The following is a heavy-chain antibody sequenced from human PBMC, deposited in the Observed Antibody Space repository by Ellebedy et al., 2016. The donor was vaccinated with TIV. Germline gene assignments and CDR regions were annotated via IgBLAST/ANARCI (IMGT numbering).Heavy chain of an antibody. Sequence: ASVKVSCXVSGYILTELSMHWVRQAPGKGLEWMGGFDPEDGETIYAQKFQGRVTMTEDTSTDTAYMELSSLRSEDTAVYYCASPTVTTTNYYYYGMDVWGQGTTVTVSS. CDR2: FDPEDGET. D-gene: IGHD4-17*01. CDR3: ASPTVTTTNYYYYGMDV. V-gene: IGHV1-24*01. J-gene: IGHJ6*02. CDR1: GYILTELS.